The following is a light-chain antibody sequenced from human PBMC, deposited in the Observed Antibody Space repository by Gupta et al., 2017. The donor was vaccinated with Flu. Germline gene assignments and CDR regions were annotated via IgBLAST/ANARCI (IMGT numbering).Light chain of an antibody. CDR2: GSN. Sequence: VPIPFSGSSSNIGSNAVNWYQQVPGTSPKLLIYGSNQRPSGVPDRFAGSKSGTSASLAIRGLQSEDEADYYCAAWDDSLNGHYVFGTGTKVTVL. CDR1: SSNIGSNA. V-gene: IGLV1-44*01. CDR3: AAWDDSLNGHYV. J-gene: IGLJ1*01.